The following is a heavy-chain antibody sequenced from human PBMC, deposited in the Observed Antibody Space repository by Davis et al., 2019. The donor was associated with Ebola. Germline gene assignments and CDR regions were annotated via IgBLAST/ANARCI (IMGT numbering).Heavy chain of an antibody. D-gene: IGHD6-19*01. CDR1: GGTFSSSA. J-gene: IGHJ4*02. CDR2: IIPLFGTA. V-gene: IGHV1-69*13. CDR3: ARVSSTGWFYFEY. Sequence: SVKVSCKASGGTFSSSAISWVRQAPGQGLEWMGGIIPLFGTAHSVQNFQGRLTITADESTSTVYMELSRLRSEDTAIYYCARVSSTGWFYFEYWGQGTLVTVSS.